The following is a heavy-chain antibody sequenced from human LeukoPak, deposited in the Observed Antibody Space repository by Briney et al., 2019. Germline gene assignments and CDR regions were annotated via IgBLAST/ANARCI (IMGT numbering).Heavy chain of an antibody. J-gene: IGHJ3*01. V-gene: IGHV1-2*02. CDR1: GYTFTGYY. CDR2: INPNSGGT. Sequence: ASVKVSCKASGYTFTGYYMHWVRQAPGQGLEWMGWINPNSGGTNYAQKFQGRVTMTRDTSISTAYMELSGLRSDDTAVYFCATSVMITSGGAAFQNDAFDVWGPGSMVTVSS. CDR3: ATSVMITSGGAAFQNDAFDV. D-gene: IGHD3-16*01.